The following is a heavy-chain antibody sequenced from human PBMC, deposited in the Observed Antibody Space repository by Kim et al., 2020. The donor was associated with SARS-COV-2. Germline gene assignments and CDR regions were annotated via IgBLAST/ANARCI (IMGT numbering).Heavy chain of an antibody. CDR1: GFTFSSYS. J-gene: IGHJ4*02. CDR2: ITSTSAFI. CDR3: ARERHTFDY. Sequence: GGSLRLFCAASGFTFSSYSMTWVRQAPGKGLEWVSTITSTSAFIYYADSVKGRFTISRDNAKNSLFLQMNSLRAEDTAVYYCARERHTFDYWGQGTLVTV. V-gene: IGHV3-21*01.